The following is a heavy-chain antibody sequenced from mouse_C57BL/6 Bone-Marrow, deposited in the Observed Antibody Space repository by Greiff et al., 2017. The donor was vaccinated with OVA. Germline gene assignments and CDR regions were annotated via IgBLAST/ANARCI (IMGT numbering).Heavy chain of an antibody. Sequence: EVQLQQSGTVLARPGASVKLSCKTSGYTFTSYWMHWVKQRPGQGLEWIGAIYPGNSDPSYNQKFKGKAKLPAVTSASTAYMELSSLTNEDSAVYYCTRFKGQLAEGDDWGQGTTLTVSS. CDR3: TRFKGQLAEGDD. V-gene: IGHV1-5*01. J-gene: IGHJ2*01. CDR2: IYPGNSDP. CDR1: GYTFTSYW. D-gene: IGHD1-1*01.